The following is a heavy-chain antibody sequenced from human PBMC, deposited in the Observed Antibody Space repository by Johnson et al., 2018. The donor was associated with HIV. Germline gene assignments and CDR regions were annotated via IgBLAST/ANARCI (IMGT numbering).Heavy chain of an antibody. J-gene: IGHJ3*01. CDR3: AKLHCAGGVCEYDILYDAFDV. D-gene: IGHD2-8*02. V-gene: IGHV3-20*04. CDR2: INWNGGST. Sequence: VQLVESGGGVVRPGGSLRLSCAASGFTFDDHGMSWVRQVPGKGLEWVSGINWNGGSTGYADSVKGRFTISRDNAKNTLDLQMNSVRPEDKAVYYCAKLHCAGGVCEYDILYDAFDVWGQGTMVTVSS. CDR1: GFTFDDHG.